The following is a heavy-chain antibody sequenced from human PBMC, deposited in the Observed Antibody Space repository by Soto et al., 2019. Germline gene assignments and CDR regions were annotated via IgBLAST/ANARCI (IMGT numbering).Heavy chain of an antibody. V-gene: IGHV3-7*01. CDR2: INQDGSEK. Sequence: GGSLRLSCAASGFTFSSYWMSWVRQAPGKGLEWVANINQDGSEKYYADSVRGRFTISRDNSKNSLYLQMNSLRAEDTAVYYCARGLRIYYDRSGLHYWGQGTLVTVSS. D-gene: IGHD3-22*01. J-gene: IGHJ4*02. CDR1: GFTFSSYW. CDR3: ARGLRIYYDRSGLHY.